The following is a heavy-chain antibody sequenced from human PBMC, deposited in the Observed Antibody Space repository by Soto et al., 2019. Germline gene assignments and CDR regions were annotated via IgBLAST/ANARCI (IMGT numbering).Heavy chain of an antibody. J-gene: IGHJ3*02. CDR1: GGSISSSSYY. Sequence: SETLSLTCTVSGGSISSSSYYWGWIRQPPGKGLEWIGSIYYSGSTYYNPSLKSRVTISVDTSKNQFSLKLSSVTAADTAVYHCLWLTNDAFDIWGQGTMVTVSS. V-gene: IGHV4-39*01. D-gene: IGHD3-9*01. CDR2: IYYSGST. CDR3: LWLTNDAFDI.